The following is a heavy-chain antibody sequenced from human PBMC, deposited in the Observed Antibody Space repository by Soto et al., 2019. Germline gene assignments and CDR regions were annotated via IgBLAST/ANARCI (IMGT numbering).Heavy chain of an antibody. CDR1: GFTFSDYY. CDR3: ARAIRGYGAEGGY. CDR2: ITQSGHAT. D-gene: IGHD5-12*01. Sequence: QVQLVESGGALVKPGGSLRLSCAASGFTFSDYYMSWIRQTPGKGLEWVSYITQSGHATQYADSVRGRFTISRDNNKNSLYLQMNSLRVEDTGVYYCARAIRGYGAEGGYLGQGALVTVSS. V-gene: IGHV3-11*04. J-gene: IGHJ4*02.